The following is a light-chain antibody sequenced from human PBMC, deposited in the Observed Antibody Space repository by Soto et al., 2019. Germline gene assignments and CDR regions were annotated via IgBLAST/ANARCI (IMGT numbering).Light chain of an antibody. Sequence: SVLTYPPSVSGAPGQRVTISCTGSSFNIGAGYDVHWYQQFPGTAPKLLIYGNSNRPSGVPDRFSGSKSGTSASLAITGLQAEDEADYYCQSYDSSLSPYVFGTGTKLTVL. J-gene: IGLJ1*01. CDR1: SFNIGAGYD. CDR2: GNS. CDR3: QSYDSSLSPYV. V-gene: IGLV1-40*01.